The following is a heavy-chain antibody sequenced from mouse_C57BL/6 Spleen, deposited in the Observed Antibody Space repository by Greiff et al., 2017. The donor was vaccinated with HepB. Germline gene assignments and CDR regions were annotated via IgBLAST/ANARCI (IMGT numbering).Heavy chain of an antibody. Sequence: VQLQQSGPELVKPGASVKISCKTSGYSFTDYNMNWVKPSNGKSLEWIGVINPNYGTTSYNQKCKCKATLTVDQSSSTSYMQLNSLTSEDSAVYYCARRGKDAMDYWGQGTSVTVSS. CDR2: INPNYGTT. V-gene: IGHV1-39*01. J-gene: IGHJ4*01. D-gene: IGHD1-1*01. CDR1: GYSFTDYN. CDR3: ARRGKDAMDY.